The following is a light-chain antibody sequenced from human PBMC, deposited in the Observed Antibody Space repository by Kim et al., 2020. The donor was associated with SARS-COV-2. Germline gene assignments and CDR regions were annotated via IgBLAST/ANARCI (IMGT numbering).Light chain of an antibody. V-gene: IGLV2-14*01. CDR2: DVN. CDR1: SSDIGVYNH. CDR3: ISSTASSTYV. Sequence: QSVLTQPASVSGSPGQSITISCTGTSSDIGVYNHVSWYQQFPGKVPKLMIFDVNKRPSGVSDRFSGSKSGKTASLTISGLQAGDEADYYCISSTASSTYVFGSGTKVTVL. J-gene: IGLJ1*01.